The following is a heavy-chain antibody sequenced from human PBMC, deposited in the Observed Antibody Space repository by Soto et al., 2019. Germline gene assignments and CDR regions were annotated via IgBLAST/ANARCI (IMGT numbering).Heavy chain of an antibody. J-gene: IGHJ4*02. CDR1: GGSFSGYY. Sequence: SETLSLTCAVSGGSFSGYYWGWVRQPPVKVLEWIGDINHTGGSNYNPSLKSRVMISVDTAKTQFSLNVTSETAADTAVYYCAREVGYYSATRRNLYFDYWGPGTLLTVSS. V-gene: IGHV4-34*01. CDR3: AREVGYYSATRRNLYFDY. CDR2: INHTGGS. D-gene: IGHD2-2*01.